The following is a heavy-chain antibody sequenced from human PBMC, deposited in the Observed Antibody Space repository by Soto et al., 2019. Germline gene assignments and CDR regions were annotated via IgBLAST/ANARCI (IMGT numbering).Heavy chain of an antibody. V-gene: IGHV3-66*01. CDR2: IYSGGST. Sequence: EVQLVESGGGLVQPGGSLRLSCVASGFTVSSNYMSWVHQAPGKGLEWVSVIYSGGSTYYADSVKGRFTISRDNSKNTLYLQMNSLRAEDTAVYYCARESATVTTFAFDIWGQGTMVTVSS. CDR3: ARESATVTTFAFDI. CDR1: GFTVSSNY. D-gene: IGHD4-17*01. J-gene: IGHJ3*02.